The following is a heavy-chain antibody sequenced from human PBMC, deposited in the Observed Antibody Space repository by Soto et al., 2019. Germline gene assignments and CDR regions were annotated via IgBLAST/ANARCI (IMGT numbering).Heavy chain of an antibody. CDR2: IWYDGSNK. CDR3: ARGITIFGVVTYGMDV. V-gene: IGHV3-33*01. Sequence: QVQLVESGGGVVQPGRSLRLSCAASGFTFSSYGMHWVRQAPGKGLECVAVIWYDGSNKYYADSVKGRFTISRDNSKNTLYLQMNSLRAEDTAVYYCARGITIFGVVTYGMDVWGQGTTVTVSS. J-gene: IGHJ6*02. CDR1: GFTFSSYG. D-gene: IGHD3-3*01.